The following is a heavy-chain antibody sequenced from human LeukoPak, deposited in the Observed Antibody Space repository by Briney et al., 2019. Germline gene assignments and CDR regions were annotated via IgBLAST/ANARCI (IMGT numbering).Heavy chain of an antibody. CDR1: GFTFSSYA. J-gene: IGHJ4*02. CDR3: VRDLGGRSGH. Sequence: TGGSLRLSCAASGFTFSSYAMHWVRQAPGKGLVWVSRINEDGSTTNHADSVKGRFTISRDNAKNTLYMQMNSLRAEDTAVYYCVRDLGGRSGHWGQGTLVTVSS. D-gene: IGHD1-26*01. V-gene: IGHV3-74*01. CDR2: INEDGSTT.